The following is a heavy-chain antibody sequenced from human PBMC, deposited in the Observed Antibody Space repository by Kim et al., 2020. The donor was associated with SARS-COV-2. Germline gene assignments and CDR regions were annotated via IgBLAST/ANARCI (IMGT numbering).Heavy chain of an antibody. V-gene: IGHV3-66*01. CDR3: ARVEWLATRVYYYYGMDV. CDR1: GFTVSSNY. D-gene: IGHD3-3*01. Sequence: GGSLRLSCAASGFTVSSNYMSWVRQAPGKGLEWVSVIYSGGSTYYADSVKGRFTISRDNSKNTLYLQMNSLRAEDTAVYYCARVEWLATRVYYYYGMDVWGQGTTVTVSS. J-gene: IGHJ6*02. CDR2: IYSGGST.